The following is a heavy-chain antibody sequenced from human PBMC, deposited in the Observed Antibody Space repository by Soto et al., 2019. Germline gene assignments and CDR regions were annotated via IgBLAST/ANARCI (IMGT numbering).Heavy chain of an antibody. CDR3: ARGRDDSSWLSAEYFQR. V-gene: IGHV1-18*01. J-gene: IGHJ1*01. CDR2: ISAYNGNT. CDR1: GYTFTNYG. Sequence: XSVKGSCEASGYTFTNYGINWGRQAPGQGLEWMGWISAYNGNTNYAQKLQGRVTMTTDTSTTTAYMELRSLRSDDTAVYYCARGRDDSSWLSAEYFQRWGQGTLVTVS. D-gene: IGHD6-13*01.